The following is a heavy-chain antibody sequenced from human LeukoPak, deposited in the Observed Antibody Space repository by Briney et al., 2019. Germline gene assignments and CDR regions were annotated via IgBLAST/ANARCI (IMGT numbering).Heavy chain of an antibody. V-gene: IGHV3-66*02. CDR1: GFTFSSNY. Sequence: PGGSLRLSCAASGFTFSSNYMSWVRQAPGKGLEWVSVIYSGGSTYYSDAVKGRFTISRDNSKNTLYLQMNSLRAEDTAVYYCARARGDYIASWFDPWGQGTLVTVSS. J-gene: IGHJ5*02. D-gene: IGHD4-11*01. CDR3: ARARGDYIASWFDP. CDR2: IYSGGST.